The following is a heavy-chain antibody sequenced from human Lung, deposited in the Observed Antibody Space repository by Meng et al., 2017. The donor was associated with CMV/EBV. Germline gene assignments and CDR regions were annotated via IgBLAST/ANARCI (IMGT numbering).Heavy chain of an antibody. Sequence: HLRGSGHALGHPAETLSLTCAVSGDSVTKHNWWACVRQPPGKGLEWIGEIPHRGSSAYNPSLKSRVSMSIEKSKNQYSLKLTSVTTADTAVYHCLRRSGGSVWGQGTLVTVSS. D-gene: IGHD3-10*01. CDR2: IPHRGSS. J-gene: IGHJ1*01. V-gene: IGHV4-4*02. CDR3: LRRSGGSV. CDR1: GDSVTKHNW.